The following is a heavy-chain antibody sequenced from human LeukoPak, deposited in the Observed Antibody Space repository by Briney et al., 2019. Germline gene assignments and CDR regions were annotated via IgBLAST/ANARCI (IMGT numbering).Heavy chain of an antibody. J-gene: IGHJ4*02. V-gene: IGHV3-30-3*01. D-gene: IGHD3-22*01. Sequence: GRSLRLSCAASGFTFSSYAMHWVRQAPGKGLEWVAVISYDGSNKYYADSVKGRFTISGDNSKNTLYLQMNSLRAEDTAVYYCASNYDSSGYGHDYWGQGTLVTVSS. CDR3: ASNYDSSGYGHDY. CDR1: GFTFSSYA. CDR2: ISYDGSNK.